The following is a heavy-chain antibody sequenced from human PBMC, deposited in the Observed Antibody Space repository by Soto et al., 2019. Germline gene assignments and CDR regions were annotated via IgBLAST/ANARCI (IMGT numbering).Heavy chain of an antibody. CDR1: GGSISSYY. CDR3: ARPPGGYYYYYMDV. J-gene: IGHJ6*03. CDR2: IYYSGST. V-gene: IGHV4-59*08. Sequence: SETLSLTCTVSGGSISSYYWSWIRQPPGKGLEWIGYIYYSGSTNYNPSLKSRVTISVDTSKNQFSLKLSSVTAADTAVYYCARPPGGYYYYYMDVWGKGTTVTVSS.